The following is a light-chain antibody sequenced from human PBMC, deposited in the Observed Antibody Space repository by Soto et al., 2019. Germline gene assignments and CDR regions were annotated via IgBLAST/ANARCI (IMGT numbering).Light chain of an antibody. J-gene: IGKJ1*01. CDR1: QSVSNN. V-gene: IGKV3-11*01. CDR3: QQRSNWPRT. Sequence: EIVLTQSPAILSVSPGERATLSCRASQSVSNNLAWYQQKPGQAPRLLIYDASNRATGIPARFSGSGSGTDFTLTISSLEPEDFAVYYCQQRSNWPRTFGQGTKVDNK. CDR2: DAS.